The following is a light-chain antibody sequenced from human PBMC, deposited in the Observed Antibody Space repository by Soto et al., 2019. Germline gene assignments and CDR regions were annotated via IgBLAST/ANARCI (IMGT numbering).Light chain of an antibody. CDR3: SSYGGSNNKVI. CDR1: SSDVGGYNY. CDR2: EAS. J-gene: IGLJ2*01. Sequence: QSVLTQPPSASGSPGQSVTISCTGTSSDVGGYNYVSWYQQHPGKAPKLMIYEASKRPSGVPDRFSGSKSGNTASLTVSGLHAEDEADYYCSSYGGSNNKVIFGGGTKVTVL. V-gene: IGLV2-8*01.